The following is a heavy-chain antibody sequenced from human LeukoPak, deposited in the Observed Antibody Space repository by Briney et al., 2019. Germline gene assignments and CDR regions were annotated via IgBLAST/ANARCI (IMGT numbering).Heavy chain of an antibody. V-gene: IGHV3-13*04. CDR2: IDTAVNT. CDR3: TRERVGVGRLSDLDY. Sequence: PGGSLRLSCAASGFTFSNYDIHWVRQVTGKRLEWVSSIDTAVNTYYADSVKGRFILSRENVKTSVYLQMDSLGAGDTAVYYCTRERVGVGRLSDLDYWGQGTLVTVSS. J-gene: IGHJ4*02. D-gene: IGHD3-16*02. CDR1: GFTFSNYD.